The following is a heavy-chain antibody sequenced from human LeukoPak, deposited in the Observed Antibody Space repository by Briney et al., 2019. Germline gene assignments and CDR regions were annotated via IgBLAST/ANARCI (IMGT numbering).Heavy chain of an antibody. Sequence: GGSLRLSCAASGFTFSSYAMSWVRQAPGKGLEWVSGNSGSGGSTNYAEYVKGRFTISRDISKNTLYLQMNSLRAEDTAVYYCAKDGINALTYYFDCWGQGTLVTVSS. J-gene: IGHJ4*02. V-gene: IGHV3-23*01. CDR1: GFTFSSYA. CDR2: NSGSGGST. D-gene: IGHD4/OR15-4a*01. CDR3: AKDGINALTYYFDC.